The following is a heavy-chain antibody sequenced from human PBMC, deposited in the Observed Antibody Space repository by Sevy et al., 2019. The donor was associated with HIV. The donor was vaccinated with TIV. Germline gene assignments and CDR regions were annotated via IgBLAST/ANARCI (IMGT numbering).Heavy chain of an antibody. CDR3: VTNSRYISGSTYYSAEGLFDP. J-gene: IGHJ5*02. V-gene: IGHV1-24*01. Sequence: ASVKVSCKVSGYTLTELSMHWVRQAPGKGLEWMGGFDPEDGETVYAQKFQGRVTVTEDTSTDTAYMELGSLRSEDTAVYYCVTNSRYISGSTYYSAEGLFDPWGQGTLVTVSS. CDR1: GYTLTELS. CDR2: FDPEDGET. D-gene: IGHD2-15*01.